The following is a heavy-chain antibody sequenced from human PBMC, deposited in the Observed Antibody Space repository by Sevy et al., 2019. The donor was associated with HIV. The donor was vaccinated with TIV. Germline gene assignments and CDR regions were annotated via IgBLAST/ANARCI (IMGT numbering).Heavy chain of an antibody. V-gene: IGHV3-30*02. J-gene: IGHJ3*02. D-gene: IGHD3-10*01. Sequence: GGSLRLSCAASGFTFSDYGIHWVRQAPGKGLEWVAVVWYDGIQKFYTDSVKGRFTISRDNSKNTVFLQMNNLRIEDTALYYCAKGLGMVQGALLSDDIWGQGTMVTVSS. CDR2: VWYDGIQK. CDR1: GFTFSDYG. CDR3: AKGLGMVQGALLSDDI.